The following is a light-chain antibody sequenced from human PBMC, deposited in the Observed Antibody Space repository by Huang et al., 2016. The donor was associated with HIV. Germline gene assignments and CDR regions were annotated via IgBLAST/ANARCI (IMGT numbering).Light chain of an antibody. J-gene: IGKJ3*01. CDR2: AAS. Sequence: IRMTQSPSSLSASTGDRVTITCRANQDINNFLAWYQQRPGSVPNLLLYAASTLQSGVPSRFSGNGSGTDFTLTIGCLHSEDVATYYCQQYDIHPLTFGPGTRVDIK. V-gene: IGKV1-8*01. CDR1: QDINNF. CDR3: QQYDIHPLT.